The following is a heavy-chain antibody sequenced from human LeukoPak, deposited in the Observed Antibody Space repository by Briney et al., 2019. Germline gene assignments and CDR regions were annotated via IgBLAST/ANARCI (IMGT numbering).Heavy chain of an antibody. CDR3: ARRYYDFWSGYYVDY. Sequence: SETLSLTCAVSSYSISSGYYWGWIRQPPGQGLEWIGSIYHSGSTYYNPSLKSRVTISVDTSKNQFSLKLSSVTAADTAVYYCARRYYDFWSGYYVDYWGQGTLVTVSS. J-gene: IGHJ4*02. D-gene: IGHD3-3*01. CDR1: SYSISSGYY. V-gene: IGHV4-38-2*01. CDR2: IYHSGST.